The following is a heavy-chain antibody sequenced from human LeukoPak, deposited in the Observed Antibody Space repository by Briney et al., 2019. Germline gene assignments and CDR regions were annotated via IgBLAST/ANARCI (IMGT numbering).Heavy chain of an antibody. CDR1: GGTFSSYA. Sequence: ASVKVSCKASGGTFSSYAISWVRQAPGQGLEWMGGIIPIFGTANYAQKFQGRVTITRDTSASTAYMELSSLRSEDTAVYYCARGSSGYPRYFDYWGQGTLVTVSS. V-gene: IGHV1-69*05. CDR3: ARGSSGYPRYFDY. J-gene: IGHJ4*02. D-gene: IGHD3-22*01. CDR2: IIPIFGTA.